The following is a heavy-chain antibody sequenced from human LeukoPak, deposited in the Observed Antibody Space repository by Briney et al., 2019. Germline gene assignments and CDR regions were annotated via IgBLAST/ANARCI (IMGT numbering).Heavy chain of an antibody. CDR2: ISSSSSYI. CDR3: ARGEILYSPPDY. Sequence: GGSLRLSCAASGFTFSSYSMNWVRQAPGKGLEWVSSISSSSSYIYYADSVKGRFTTSRDNAKNSLYLQMNSLRAEDTAVYYCARGEILYSPPDYWGQGTLVTVSS. D-gene: IGHD2-8*01. V-gene: IGHV3-21*01. J-gene: IGHJ4*02. CDR1: GFTFSSYS.